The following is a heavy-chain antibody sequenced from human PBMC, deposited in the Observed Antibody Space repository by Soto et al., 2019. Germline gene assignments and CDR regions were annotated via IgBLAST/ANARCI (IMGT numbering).Heavy chain of an antibody. CDR2: IYYSGST. D-gene: IGHD1-26*01. Sequence: SETLSLTCTVSGGSISSGGYYWSWIRQHPGKGLEWIGYIYYSGSTYYNPSLKSRVTISVDTSKNQFSLKLSSVTAADTAVYYCARVVKGSAVLLRPHWFDPWGQGTLVTVSS. CDR3: ARVVKGSAVLLRPHWFDP. V-gene: IGHV4-31*03. CDR1: GGSISSGGYY. J-gene: IGHJ5*02.